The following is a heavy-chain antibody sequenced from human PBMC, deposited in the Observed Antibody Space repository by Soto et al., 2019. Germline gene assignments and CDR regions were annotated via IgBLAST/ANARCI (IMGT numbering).Heavy chain of an antibody. J-gene: IGHJ4*02. D-gene: IGHD6-19*01. CDR1: GFTFSSYG. V-gene: IGHV3-33*01. Sequence: GGSLRLSCAASGFTFSSYGMHWVRQAPGKGLEWVAVIWYDGSNKYYADSVKGRFTISRDNSKNTLYLQMNSLRAEDTAVYYCARDLGSSGWLDYWGQGTLVTVSS. CDR2: IWYDGSNK. CDR3: ARDLGSSGWLDY.